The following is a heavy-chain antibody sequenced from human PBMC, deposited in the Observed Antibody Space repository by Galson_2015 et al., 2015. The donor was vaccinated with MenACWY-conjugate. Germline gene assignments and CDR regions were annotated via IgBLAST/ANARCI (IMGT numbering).Heavy chain of an antibody. CDR2: IYHSGST. Sequence: ETLSLTCAVSGGSISSSNWWSWVRQPPGKGLEWIGEIYHSGSTNYNPSLKSRVTISVDKSKNQFSLKLSSVTAADTAVYYCARARSGWSATYYYYGMDVWGQGTTVTVSS. CDR3: ARARSGWSATYYYYGMDV. J-gene: IGHJ6*02. CDR1: GGSISSSNW. D-gene: IGHD6-19*01. V-gene: IGHV4-4*02.